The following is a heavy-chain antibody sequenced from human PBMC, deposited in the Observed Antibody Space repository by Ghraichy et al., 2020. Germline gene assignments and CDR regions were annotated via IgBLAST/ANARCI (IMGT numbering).Heavy chain of an antibody. CDR3: ARAPAVAGTREGYNWFDP. CDR1: GYTFTSYG. Sequence: ASVKVSCKASGYTFTSYGISWVRQAPGQGLEWMGWISAYTGNTNYAQKLQGRVTMPTDTSTSTAYMELRSLRSDDTAVYYCARAPAVAGTREGYNWFDPWGQGTLVTVSS. D-gene: IGHD6-19*01. V-gene: IGHV1-18*04. CDR2: ISAYTGNT. J-gene: IGHJ5*02.